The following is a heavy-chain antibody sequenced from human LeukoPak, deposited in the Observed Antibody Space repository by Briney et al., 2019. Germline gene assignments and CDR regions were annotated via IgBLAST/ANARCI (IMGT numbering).Heavy chain of an antibody. CDR3: ARGRGATVITNFDY. D-gene: IGHD4-23*01. CDR1: GYTFTGYW. Sequence: GESLKISCKSSGYTFTGYWIGWVRQMPGKGLEWMGIISPGDSDTRYSPSFQGRVTMSADKSINTAYLQWGSLKASDTAMYYCARGRGATVITNFDYWGQGTLVTVSS. CDR2: ISPGDSDT. V-gene: IGHV5-51*01. J-gene: IGHJ4*02.